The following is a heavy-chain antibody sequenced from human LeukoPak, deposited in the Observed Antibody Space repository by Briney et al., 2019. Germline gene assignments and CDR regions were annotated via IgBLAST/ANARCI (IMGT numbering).Heavy chain of an antibody. CDR1: GGSISSGGYY. V-gene: IGHV4-31*03. Sequence: SQTLSLTCTVSGGSISSGGYYWSWICQHPGKGLEWIGYIYYSGSTYYNPSLKSRVTISVDTSKNQFSLKLSSVTAADTAVYYCAREPYRYCSGGSCYPYNWFDPWGQGTLVTVSS. CDR2: IYYSGST. J-gene: IGHJ5*02. CDR3: AREPYRYCSGGSCYPYNWFDP. D-gene: IGHD2-15*01.